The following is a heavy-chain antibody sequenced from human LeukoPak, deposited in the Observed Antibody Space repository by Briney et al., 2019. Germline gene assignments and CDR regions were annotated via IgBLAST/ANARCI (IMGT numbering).Heavy chain of an antibody. J-gene: IGHJ6*02. CDR3: ARDDYDIVTGYYSMYSYVVDV. CDR2: ISSGGMTI. Sequence: GGSLRRSCEASGFTFSSYEMNWVRQAPGKGLEWISYISSGGMTIYYADSVRGRFTVSRDNTKNSLFLQMNSLRAEDTAVYFCARDDYDIVTGYYSMYSYVVDVWGQGTAVTVSS. D-gene: IGHD3-9*01. CDR1: GFTFSSYE. V-gene: IGHV3-48*03.